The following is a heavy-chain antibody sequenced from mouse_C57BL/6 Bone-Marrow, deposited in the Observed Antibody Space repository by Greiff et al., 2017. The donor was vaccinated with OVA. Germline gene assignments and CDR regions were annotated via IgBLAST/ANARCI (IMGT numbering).Heavy chain of an antibody. J-gene: IGHJ4*01. Sequence: EVKLVESGEGLVKPGGSLKLSCAASGFTFSSYAMSWVRQTPEKRLEWVAYISSGGDYIYYADTVKGRFTISRDNARNTLYLQMSSLKSEDTAKYYCTRGADYYAMDYWGQGTSVTVSS. CDR1: GFTFSSYA. V-gene: IGHV5-9-1*02. CDR3: TRGADYYAMDY. CDR2: ISSGGDYI.